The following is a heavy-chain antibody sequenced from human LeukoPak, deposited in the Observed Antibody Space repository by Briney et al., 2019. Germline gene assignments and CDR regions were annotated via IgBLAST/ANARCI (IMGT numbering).Heavy chain of an antibody. Sequence: PGGSLRLSCAASGFTFSSYSMNWVRQAPGKGLEWVSSISTSSSYIHYADSVKGRFTISRDNAKNSLYLQMNSLRAEDTAVYYCARVVDTHAFDIWGQGTMVTVSS. CDR1: GFTFSSYS. CDR2: ISTSSSYI. D-gene: IGHD5-18*01. J-gene: IGHJ3*02. V-gene: IGHV3-21*01. CDR3: ARVVDTHAFDI.